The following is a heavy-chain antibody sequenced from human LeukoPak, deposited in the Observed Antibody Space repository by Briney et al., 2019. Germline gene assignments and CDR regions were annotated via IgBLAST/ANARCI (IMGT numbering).Heavy chain of an antibody. J-gene: IGHJ6*02. Sequence: SETLSLTCTVSGGSFSSSSYYWVWLPQPPGKGLDSAGSSCDSGSTYYNPALKSRITISVDTSKTQFSLKLRSVSAADTAVYYCARPGIAAASPIVYYGMDVWGQGTPVTVSS. CDR1: GGSFSSSSYY. V-gene: IGHV4-39*01. CDR2: SCDSGST. CDR3: ARPGIAAASPIVYYGMDV. D-gene: IGHD6-13*01.